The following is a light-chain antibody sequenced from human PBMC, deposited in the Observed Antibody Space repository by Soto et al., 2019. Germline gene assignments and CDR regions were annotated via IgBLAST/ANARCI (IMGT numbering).Light chain of an antibody. J-gene: IGKJ1*01. V-gene: IGKV3-15*01. Sequence: RHSPSTLSLSPLYRAILCFRASQSVGTYLAWYQQKPGQTPRLPIYGASTRATGIPARFSGSGSGTEFTLTISSLQSEDSAFFHCQQYDNWPPTFGQGTKVDIK. CDR2: GAS. CDR1: QSVGTY. CDR3: QQYDNWPPT.